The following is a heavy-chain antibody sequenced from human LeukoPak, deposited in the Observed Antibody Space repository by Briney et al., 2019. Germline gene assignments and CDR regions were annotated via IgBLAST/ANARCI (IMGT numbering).Heavy chain of an antibody. CDR3: ARDRRREGVHAFDV. J-gene: IGHJ3*01. D-gene: IGHD1-14*01. V-gene: IGHV4-59*11. CDR2: VHHTDSP. CDR1: GGSITTHY. Sequence: SETLSLTCSVSGGSITTHYWSWIRQPPEQGLELMGYVHHTDSPNSNPTLNSRISISLDTSKTQFSLKLTSVTAADADVYYCARDRRREGVHAFDVWGRGTMVTVSS.